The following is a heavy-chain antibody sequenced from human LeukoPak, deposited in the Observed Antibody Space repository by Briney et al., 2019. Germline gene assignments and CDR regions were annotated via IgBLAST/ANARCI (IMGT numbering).Heavy chain of an antibody. CDR3: AREDYYDSSGYPLHL. J-gene: IGHJ5*02. CDR2: IQYDGSDT. D-gene: IGHD3-22*01. Sequence: GGSLRLSCAASGFSFSTYDMHWVRQAPGKGLEWVAFIQYDGSDTYYADSVKGRFTISRDNAKNSLYLQMNSLRTEDTAVYYCAREDYYDSSGYPLHLWGQGTLVTVSS. CDR1: GFSFSTYD. V-gene: IGHV3-30*02.